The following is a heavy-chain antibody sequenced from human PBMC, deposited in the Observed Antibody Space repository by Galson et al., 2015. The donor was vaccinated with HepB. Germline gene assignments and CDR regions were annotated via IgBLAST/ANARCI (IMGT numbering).Heavy chain of an antibody. CDR2: ISGSDSYI. Sequence: SLRLSCAASGFTFSSYSMNWFRQAPGQGLEWVSSISGSDSYIYYADSVKGRFTISRDNAENSLYLQMNSLRAEDTAVYYCARVAQPVLYPSFFFDYWGQGTLVTVSS. D-gene: IGHD3-16*02. CDR3: ARVAQPVLYPSFFFDY. CDR1: GFTFSSYS. J-gene: IGHJ4*02. V-gene: IGHV3-21*01.